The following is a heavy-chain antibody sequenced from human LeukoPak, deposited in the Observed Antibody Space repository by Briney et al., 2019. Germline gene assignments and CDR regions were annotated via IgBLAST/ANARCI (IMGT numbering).Heavy chain of an antibody. Sequence: GGSLGLSCAASGFTLTDYNMHWVRQAPGRGLEYVAFIQYDGTVEYYADSVKGRFTMSRDKSKNTLYLHVNSLRREDTAVYFCGRGAAVAVAHWGQGTLVSVSS. D-gene: IGHD6-19*01. V-gene: IGHV3-30*02. CDR1: GFTLTDYN. J-gene: IGHJ4*02. CDR3: GRGAAVAVAH. CDR2: IQYDGTVE.